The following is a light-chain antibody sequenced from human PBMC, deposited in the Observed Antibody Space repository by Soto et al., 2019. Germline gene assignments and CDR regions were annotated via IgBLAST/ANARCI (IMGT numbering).Light chain of an antibody. Sequence: QSPAHQTDSPGDRATRPCTARQSVITNLAWYQQKPGQAPRLLIYGASTRAAIIPARFSGSGSGTEFTLTIISRQYEDFIVYYCQQYNKWPRPFGQGTKVDIK. CDR3: QQYNKWPRP. V-gene: IGKV3-15*01. CDR2: GAS. CDR1: QSVITN. J-gene: IGKJ1*01.